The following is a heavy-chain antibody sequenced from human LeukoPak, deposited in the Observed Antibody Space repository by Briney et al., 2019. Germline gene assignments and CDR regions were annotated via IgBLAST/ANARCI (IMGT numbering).Heavy chain of an antibody. CDR3: TRVAARPSG. Sequence: GGSLRLSCAASGFTFSGSAIHWVRQASGKGLEWVGRIRSKANSYATAYAASVKGRFTVSRDDSKNTAYLQMNSLKTEDTAIYYCTRVAARPSGWGQGTLVTVSS. CDR2: IRSKANSYAT. J-gene: IGHJ4*02. CDR1: GFTFSGSA. V-gene: IGHV3-73*01. D-gene: IGHD6-6*01.